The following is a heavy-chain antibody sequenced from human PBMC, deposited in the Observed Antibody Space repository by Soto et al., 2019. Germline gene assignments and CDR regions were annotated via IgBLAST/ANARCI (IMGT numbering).Heavy chain of an antibody. V-gene: IGHV4-34*01. CDR3: ARDQSGIAAAGDY. D-gene: IGHD6-13*01. J-gene: IGHJ4*02. CDR1: GGSFSGYY. CDR2: INHSGST. Sequence: QVQLQQWGAGLLKPSETLSLTCAVYGGSFSGYYWSWIRQPPGKGLEWIGEINHSGSTNYNPSLKSRVPRSVDRSKHQFSLRLSSVTAADTAVYYSARDQSGIAAAGDYWGQGTLVTVSS.